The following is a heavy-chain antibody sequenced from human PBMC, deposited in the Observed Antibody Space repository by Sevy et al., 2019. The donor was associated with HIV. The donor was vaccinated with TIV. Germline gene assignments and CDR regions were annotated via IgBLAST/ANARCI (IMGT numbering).Heavy chain of an antibody. D-gene: IGHD3-22*01. V-gene: IGHV3-53*01. CDR3: ARVSVYYYDSSGYYTTGNAFDI. J-gene: IGHJ3*02. Sequence: GGSLRLSCAASGFSFNSYAMSWVRQAPGKGLEWVSIIYSGVTTSYADSVKGRFTISRDNSKNTLYLQMNSLGAEDTAVYYCARVSVYYYDSSGYYTTGNAFDIWGQGTMVTVSS. CDR2: IYSGVTT. CDR1: GFSFNSYA.